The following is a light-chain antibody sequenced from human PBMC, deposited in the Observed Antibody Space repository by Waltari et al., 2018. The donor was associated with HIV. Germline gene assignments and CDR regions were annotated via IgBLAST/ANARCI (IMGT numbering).Light chain of an antibody. CDR3: YSTDNSGTHIRV. J-gene: IGLJ2*01. CDR2: EDS. Sequence: SYELTQPPSVSVSPGQTARITCSGDALPKKFAYWDQQKSGQAPVLVIYEDSKRPSGIPQRFSGSSSGTMATLTISGAQVADEADYYCYSTDNSGTHIRVFGGGTKLTVL. CDR1: ALPKKF. V-gene: IGLV3-10*01.